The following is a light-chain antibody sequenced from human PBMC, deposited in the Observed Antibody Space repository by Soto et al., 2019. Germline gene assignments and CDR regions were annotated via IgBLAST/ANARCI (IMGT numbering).Light chain of an antibody. J-gene: IGLJ1*01. CDR1: SSDVGAYNY. Sequence: QSALTQPASVSGSPGQSITISCIGASSDVGAYNYVSWYQQHPGKAPKLIIYEVSYRPSGVSNRFSGSKSVNTASLTISGLQAEDEADYYCQSYDSSLSGYVFGTGTKLTVL. CDR3: QSYDSSLSGYV. V-gene: IGLV2-14*01. CDR2: EVS.